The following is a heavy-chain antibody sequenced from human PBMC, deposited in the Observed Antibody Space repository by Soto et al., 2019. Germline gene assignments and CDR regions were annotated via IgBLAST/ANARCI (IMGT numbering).Heavy chain of an antibody. CDR3: ATNVFGAIDDAFDI. Sequence: ASVKVSCKASGYTFTGYYMHWVRQAPGQGLEWMGWINPNSGGTNYAQKFQGWVTMTRDTSVSTAYMELSRLRSDDTAVYYCATNVFGAIDDAFDIWGQGTMVTVSS. D-gene: IGHD3-3*01. CDR2: INPNSGGT. J-gene: IGHJ3*02. CDR1: GYTFTGYY. V-gene: IGHV1-2*04.